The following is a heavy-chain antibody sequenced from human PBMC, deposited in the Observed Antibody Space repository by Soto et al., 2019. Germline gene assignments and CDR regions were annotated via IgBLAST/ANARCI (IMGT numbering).Heavy chain of an antibody. J-gene: IGHJ4*02. Sequence: EQVLESGGGLVQPGGSLRLSCEASGFMFNHYAMAWVRQTPGKGLEWVSVISGSTGTTYYADSVKGRFTISRDNSKNTGYLQMNSLRVEDSALYAGAKVIGLGASTLEYWGPGTRVTVSS. CDR3: AKVIGLGASTLEY. CDR1: GFMFNHYA. V-gene: IGHV3-23*01. CDR2: ISGSTGTT. D-gene: IGHD7-27*01.